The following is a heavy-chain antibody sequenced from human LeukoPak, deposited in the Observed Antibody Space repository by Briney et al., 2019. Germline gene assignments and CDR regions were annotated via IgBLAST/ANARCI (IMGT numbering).Heavy chain of an antibody. CDR3: ARDLLQVGATIFDY. V-gene: IGHV3-7*01. CDR2: IKEDGSER. CDR1: AFIFSGHW. Sequence: GGSLRLSCEGSAFIFSGHWMNWVRQTPGKGLEWVASIKEDGSERQYVDSVKGRFTISRDNSKNTLYLQMNSLRAEDTAVYYCARDLLQVGATIFDYWGQGTLVTVSS. D-gene: IGHD1-26*01. J-gene: IGHJ4*02.